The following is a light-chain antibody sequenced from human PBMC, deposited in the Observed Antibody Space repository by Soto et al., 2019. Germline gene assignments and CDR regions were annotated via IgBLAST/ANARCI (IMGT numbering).Light chain of an antibody. J-gene: IGLJ3*02. CDR2: TND. CDR1: FSNIGSNY. V-gene: IGLV1-47*02. CDR3: AVWDDSLRGWV. Sequence: QSVLTQPPSASGTPGQRVTISCSGRFSNIGSNYVYWYQQLPGTAPKLLIFTNDQRTSGVPSRFSGSKSGTSASLAISGLRSEDEADYYCAVWDDSLRGWVFGGGTKVTVL.